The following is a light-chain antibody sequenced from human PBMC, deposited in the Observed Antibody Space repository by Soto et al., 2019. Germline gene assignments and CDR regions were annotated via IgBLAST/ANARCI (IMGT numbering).Light chain of an antibody. CDR2: DAT. J-gene: IGKJ3*01. V-gene: IGKV3-11*01. Sequence: VLTQSPANLSLSPGESAALSCRASQSVGSYLAWLQQVPGQAPRLLIYDATNRANGIPAKFRGGGSGTDFTLTISSLATEDFALYFCLQRASWPHTFGPGTKVEIK. CDR3: LQRASWPHT. CDR1: QSVGSY.